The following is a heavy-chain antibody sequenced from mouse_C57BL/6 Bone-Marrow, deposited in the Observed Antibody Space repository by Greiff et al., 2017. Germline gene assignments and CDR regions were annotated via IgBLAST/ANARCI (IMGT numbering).Heavy chain of an antibody. J-gene: IGHJ3*01. V-gene: IGHV1-64*01. CDR2: IHPNSGST. CDR3: ARADVYYSKGAWFAY. Sequence: QVQLQQPGAELVKPGASVKLSCKASGYTFTSYWMHWVKQRPGQGLEWIGMIHPNSGSTNYNEKFKSKATLTVDKSSSTAYMQLSSLTSEDSAVYYFARADVYYSKGAWFAYWGQGTLVTVSA. CDR1: GYTFTSYW. D-gene: IGHD2-5*01.